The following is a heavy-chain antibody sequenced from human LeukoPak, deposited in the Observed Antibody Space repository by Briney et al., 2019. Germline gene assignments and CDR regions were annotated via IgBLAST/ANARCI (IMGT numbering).Heavy chain of an antibody. Sequence: GESLKISCKGSGYSFTSYWIGWVRQMPGKGLEWMGTTYPGDSDTRYSPSFQGQVTISADKSISTAYLQWSSLKASDTAMYYCARRYYDILTGRGAFDYWGQGTLVTVSS. J-gene: IGHJ4*02. CDR2: TYPGDSDT. CDR1: GYSFTSYW. CDR3: ARRYYDILTGRGAFDY. D-gene: IGHD3-9*01. V-gene: IGHV5-51*01.